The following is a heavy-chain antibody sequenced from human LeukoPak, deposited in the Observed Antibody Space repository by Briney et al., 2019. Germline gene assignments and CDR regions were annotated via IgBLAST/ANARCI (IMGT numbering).Heavy chain of an antibody. CDR3: AKGPYSSSSYFDY. CDR2: ISGSGGST. CDR1: GFTFSSYA. V-gene: IGHV3-23*01. Sequence: PGGSLRLSCAASGFTFSSYAMSWVRQAPGKGLEWVSAISGSGGSTYYEDSVKGRFTISRDNSKNTLYLQMNSLRAEDTAVYYCAKGPYSSSSYFDYWGQGTLVTVSS. D-gene: IGHD6-6*01. J-gene: IGHJ4*02.